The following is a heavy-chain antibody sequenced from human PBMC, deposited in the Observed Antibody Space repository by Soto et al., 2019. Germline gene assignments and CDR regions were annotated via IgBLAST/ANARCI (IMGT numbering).Heavy chain of an antibody. Sequence: EVPLLESGGGLVQPGGALKVSCSASGFIFSSCAMNWVRQAPGKGLEWVSAISGGGDSIYYADSVKGRFTISRDNSKTTLYLQMDSLRAEDTAVYYCAKGGGDSLRYGMDVWGQGTTVTVSS. CDR2: ISGGGDSI. V-gene: IGHV3-23*01. J-gene: IGHJ6*02. CDR3: AKGGGDSLRYGMDV. D-gene: IGHD2-21*02. CDR1: GFIFSSCA.